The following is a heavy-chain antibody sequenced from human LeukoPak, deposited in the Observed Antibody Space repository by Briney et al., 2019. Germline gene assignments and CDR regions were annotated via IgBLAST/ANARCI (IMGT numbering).Heavy chain of an antibody. CDR3: ASQYSDDRSGSTDAFDI. V-gene: IGHV1-2*02. CDR2: INPNSGGT. D-gene: IGHD3-22*01. Sequence: ASVKVSCKASGYTFAGYYMHWVRQAPGQGLEWMGWINPNSGGTNYAQKFQGRVTMTRDTSISTAYMELSRLRSDDTAVYYCASQYSDDRSGSTDAFDICGQGTMVTVSS. J-gene: IGHJ3*02. CDR1: GYTFAGYY.